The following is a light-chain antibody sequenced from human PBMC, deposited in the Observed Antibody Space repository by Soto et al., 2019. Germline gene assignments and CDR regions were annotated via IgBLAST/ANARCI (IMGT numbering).Light chain of an antibody. J-gene: IGLJ3*02. CDR1: TSNIGAGSD. Sequence: QSVLTQPPSVSGAPGQRVTISCTGTTSNIGAGSDVHWYHQPQGAAPKLLISGNNNRPSGVPDGFSGSRSGTSASLVLTGRGLEDEADCYCQSLDTILRRWVLGGGTKVPVL. CDR2: GNN. CDR3: QSLDTILRRWV. V-gene: IGLV1-40*01.